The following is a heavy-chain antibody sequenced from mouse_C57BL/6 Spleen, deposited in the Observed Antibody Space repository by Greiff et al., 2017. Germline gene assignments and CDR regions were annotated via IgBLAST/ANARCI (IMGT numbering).Heavy chain of an antibody. V-gene: IGHV8-12*01. Sequence: QVTLKVSGPGLLQSSQTLSLTCSFSGFSLSTSGMGVSWIRQPSGKGLVWLAHIYWDDDKRYNTSLKSRLTISKDTSINQVFLKITIVDTADTATYCCARLRYYAMDYWGQGTSVTVSS. CDR1: GFSLSTSGMG. CDR3: ARLRYYAMDY. D-gene: IGHD1-1*01. J-gene: IGHJ4*01. CDR2: IYWDDDK.